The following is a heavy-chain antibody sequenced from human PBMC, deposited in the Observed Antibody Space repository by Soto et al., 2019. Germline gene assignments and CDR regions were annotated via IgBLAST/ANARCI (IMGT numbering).Heavy chain of an antibody. CDR1: GGTFSSYT. CDR2: IIPILGIA. J-gene: IGHJ4*02. D-gene: IGHD3-22*01. V-gene: IGHV1-69*02. Sequence: QVQLVQSGAEVKKPGSSVKVSCKASGGTFSSYTISWVRQAPGQGLEWMGRIIPILGIANYAQKFQGRVTITADKSTSTACMELSSLRSEDTAVYYCARRDSSGYYYGTGDYWGQGALVTVSS. CDR3: ARRDSSGYYYGTGDY.